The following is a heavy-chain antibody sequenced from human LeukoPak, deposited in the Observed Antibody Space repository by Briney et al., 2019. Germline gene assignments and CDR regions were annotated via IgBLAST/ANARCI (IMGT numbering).Heavy chain of an antibody. J-gene: IGHJ4*02. CDR3: ARAGDYGDYDLDY. Sequence: GGSLRLSCAASGSTFSSYAMHWVRQAPGKGLEWVAVISYDGSNKYYADSVKGRFTISRDNSKNTLYLQMNSLRAEDTAVYYCARAGDYGDYDLDYWGQGTLVTVSS. CDR1: GSTFSSYA. V-gene: IGHV3-30*04. CDR2: ISYDGSNK. D-gene: IGHD4-17*01.